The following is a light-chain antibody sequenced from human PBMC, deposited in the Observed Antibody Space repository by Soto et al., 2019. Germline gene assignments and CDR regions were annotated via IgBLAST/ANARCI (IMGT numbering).Light chain of an antibody. V-gene: IGLV2-14*01. J-gene: IGLJ1*01. Sequence: QSVLTQPASVSGSPGQSITISCTGTSSDVGGYNYVSWYQQHPGKAPKLMIYAVTNRPSGVSNRFSGSKSGNTASLTISGLQAEDEADYYCSSYVGGYSYVFGIGTKVTVL. CDR3: SSYVGGYSYV. CDR1: SSDVGGYNY. CDR2: AVT.